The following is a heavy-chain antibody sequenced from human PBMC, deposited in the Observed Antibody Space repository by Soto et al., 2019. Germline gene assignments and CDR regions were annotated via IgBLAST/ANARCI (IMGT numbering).Heavy chain of an antibody. CDR2: INPGDSDI. Sequence: PGESLKISCKGSGYTFTSYWIGWVRQMPGKGLEWMGIINPGDSDIRYSPSFQGQVTISADKSITTAYLQWSSLKASDTAMYYCARHEASVGSTYCSQGTLVPVS. J-gene: IGHJ4*02. D-gene: IGHD2-15*01. V-gene: IGHV5-51*01. CDR1: GYTFTSYW. CDR3: ARHEASVGSTY.